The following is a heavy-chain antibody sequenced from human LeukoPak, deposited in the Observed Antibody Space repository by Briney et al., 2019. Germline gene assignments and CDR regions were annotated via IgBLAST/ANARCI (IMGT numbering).Heavy chain of an antibody. CDR3: AKEVGGDYYFDY. Sequence: GGSLRLSCGASGFTFSDYGMHWVRQAPGKGLEWVAVISYDGSNKYYADSVKGRFTISRDNSKNTLYLQMNGLRAEDTAVYYCAKEVGGDYYFDYWGQGTLVTVSS. CDR2: ISYDGSNK. J-gene: IGHJ4*02. CDR1: GFTFSDYG. D-gene: IGHD4-17*01. V-gene: IGHV3-30*18.